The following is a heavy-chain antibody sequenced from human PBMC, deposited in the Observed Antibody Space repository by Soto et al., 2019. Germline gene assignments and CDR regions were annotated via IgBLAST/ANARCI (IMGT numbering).Heavy chain of an antibody. CDR3: ARDYYGSGSSASFDY. CDR2: ISSSSSTI. J-gene: IGHJ4*02. CDR1: GFTFSSYS. V-gene: IGHV3-48*01. D-gene: IGHD3-10*01. Sequence: SLRLSCAASGFTFSSYSMNWVRQAPGKGLEWVSYISSSSSTIYYADSVKGRFTISRDNAKNSLYLQMNSLRAEDTAVYYCARDYYGSGSSASFDYWGQGTLVTVSS.